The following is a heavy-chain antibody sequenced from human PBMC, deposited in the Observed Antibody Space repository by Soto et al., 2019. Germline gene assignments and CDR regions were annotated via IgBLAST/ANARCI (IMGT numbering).Heavy chain of an antibody. CDR2: ISSSGYTI. J-gene: IGHJ1*01. V-gene: IGHV3-48*03. Sequence: EVQLVESGGGLVQPGGSLRLSCAASGFTFSSYEMIWVRQAPGKGLEWISYISSSGYTIHYADSVKGRFTISRDNTKNSLYLQMSSLRAGDTAVYYCARVSQSFIEYFQHWGQGTLVTVSS. CDR3: ARVSQSFIEYFQH. CDR1: GFTFSSYE. D-gene: IGHD3-16*02.